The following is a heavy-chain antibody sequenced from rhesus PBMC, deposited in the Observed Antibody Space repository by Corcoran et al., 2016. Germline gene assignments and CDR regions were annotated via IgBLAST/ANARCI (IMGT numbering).Heavy chain of an antibody. Sequence: QVQLQESGPGLVKPSETLSLTCAVSGGSISSSNWWSWIRQPPGKGLEWIGDISGCRCSNKYNPSLKSRGTISKDTSKNQFSLKLSSVTAADTAVYYCARGDNIWTGYYGYWGQGVLVTVSS. J-gene: IGHJ4*01. D-gene: IGHD3-3*01. CDR2: ISGCRCSN. V-gene: IGHV4S19*01. CDR1: GGSISSSNW. CDR3: ARGDNIWTGYYGY.